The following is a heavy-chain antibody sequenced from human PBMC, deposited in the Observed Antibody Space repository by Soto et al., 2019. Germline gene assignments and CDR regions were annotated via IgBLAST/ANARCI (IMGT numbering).Heavy chain of an antibody. J-gene: IGHJ4*02. D-gene: IGHD2-15*01. CDR3: AREEACSGGSCPIPLDY. V-gene: IGHV1-69*13. CDR2: IIPIFGTA. CDR1: GYRFETYA. Sequence: SVKVSCKSSGYRFETYAMNWVRQAPGQGLERMGGIIPIFGTANYAQKFQGRVTITADESTSTAYMELSSLRSEDTAVYYCAREEACSGGSCPIPLDYWGQGTLVTVSS.